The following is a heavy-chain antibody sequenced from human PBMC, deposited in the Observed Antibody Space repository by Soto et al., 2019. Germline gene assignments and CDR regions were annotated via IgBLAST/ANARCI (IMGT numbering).Heavy chain of an antibody. CDR1: GDSVSSNSTA. V-gene: IGHV6-1*01. Sequence: SQTLSLTCAISGDSVSSNSTAWNWIRQSPSRGLEWLGRTYYRSKWYNDYAVSVKSRITINPDTSKNQFSLQLNSVTPEDTAVYYCARGQPGIAVIGDALDIWGQGTMVTVSS. J-gene: IGHJ3*02. CDR3: ARGQPGIAVIGDALDI. CDR2: TYYRSKWYN. D-gene: IGHD6-19*01.